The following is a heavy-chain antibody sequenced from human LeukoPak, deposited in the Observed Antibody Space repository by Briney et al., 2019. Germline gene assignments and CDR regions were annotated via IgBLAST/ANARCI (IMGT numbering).Heavy chain of an antibody. CDR1: GYTCTSYG. J-gene: IGHJ4*02. D-gene: IGHD3-10*01. CDR3: ARANPYYYGSGSYIVPDY. V-gene: IGHV1-18*01. Sequence: GASVKVSCKASGYTCTSYGISWVRQAPGQGLEWMGWISAYNGNTNYAQKLQGRVTMTTDTSTSTAYMELRSLRSDDTAVYYCARANPYYYGSGSYIVPDYWGQGTLVTVSS. CDR2: ISAYNGNT.